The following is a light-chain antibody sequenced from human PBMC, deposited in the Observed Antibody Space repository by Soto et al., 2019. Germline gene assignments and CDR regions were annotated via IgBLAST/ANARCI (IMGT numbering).Light chain of an antibody. CDR1: QSVSNY. CDR3: QQYGSSGT. V-gene: IGKV3-11*01. Sequence: EIVLTQSPSTLALSPGERATLSCRASQSVSNYLAWYQHRPGQAPRFLIYEASNRATGIPARFSGSGSGTDFTLTISRLEPEDFAVYYCQQYGSSGTFGQGTKVDIK. CDR2: EAS. J-gene: IGKJ1*01.